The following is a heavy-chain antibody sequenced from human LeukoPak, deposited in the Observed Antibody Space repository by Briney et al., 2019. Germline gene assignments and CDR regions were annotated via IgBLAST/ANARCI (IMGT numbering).Heavy chain of an antibody. V-gene: IGHV1-2*02. D-gene: IGHD3-22*01. CDR1: GYTFTGYY. CDR2: INPNSGGT. CDR3: ARGTALDPYYYDSSGYYPDY. J-gene: IGHJ4*02. Sequence: ASVKVSCKASGYTFTGYYMHWVRQAPGQGLEWMGWINPNSGGTNYAQKFQGRVTMTRDTSISTAHMELSRLRSDDTAVYYCARGTALDPYYYDSSGYYPDYWGQGTLVTVSS.